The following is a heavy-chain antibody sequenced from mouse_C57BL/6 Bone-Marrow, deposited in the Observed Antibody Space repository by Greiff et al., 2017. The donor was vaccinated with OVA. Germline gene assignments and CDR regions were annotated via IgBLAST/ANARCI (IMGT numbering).Heavy chain of an antibody. CDR1: GFSFNTYA. Sequence: EVQGVESGGGLVQPKGSLKLSCAASGFSFNTYAMNWVRQAPGKGLEWVARIRSKSNNYATYYADSVKDRFTISRDDSESMLYLQMNNLKTEDTAMYYCVRHHSSGYLYYAMDYWGQGTSVTVSS. CDR3: VRHHSSGYLYYAMDY. V-gene: IGHV10-1*01. J-gene: IGHJ4*01. D-gene: IGHD3-2*02. CDR2: IRSKSNNYAT.